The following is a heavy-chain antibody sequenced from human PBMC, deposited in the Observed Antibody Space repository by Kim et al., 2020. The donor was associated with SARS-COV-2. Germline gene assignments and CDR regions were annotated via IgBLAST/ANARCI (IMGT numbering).Heavy chain of an antibody. CDR2: IRGTSSTI. J-gene: IGHJ6*02. CDR3: ARDGYSFSTYYAMDV. D-gene: IGHD5-12*01. V-gene: IGHV3-48*03. CDR1: GFTFSSYG. Sequence: GGSLRLSCAASGFTFSSYGMNWVRQAPGKGLEWVSYIRGTSSTIYYADSVKGRFTIPSDNAKNSLYLQMNSLRAEDTAVYYCARDGYSFSTYYAMDVCG.